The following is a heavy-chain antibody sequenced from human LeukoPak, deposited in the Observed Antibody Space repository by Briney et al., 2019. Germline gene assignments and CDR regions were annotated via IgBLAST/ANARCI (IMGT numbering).Heavy chain of an antibody. CDR1: GFTFSSYA. D-gene: IGHD3-22*01. J-gene: IGHJ4*02. CDR2: ISHSGGST. V-gene: IGHV3-23*01. CDR3: AKGAITMIVRGYFDY. Sequence: GGSLRLSCAASGFTFSSYAMSWVRQAPGKGLEWVSAISHSGGSTFYADPVKGRFTISRDDSKNTLYLQMNSLRAEDTAVYYCAKGAITMIVRGYFDYWGQGTPVTVSS.